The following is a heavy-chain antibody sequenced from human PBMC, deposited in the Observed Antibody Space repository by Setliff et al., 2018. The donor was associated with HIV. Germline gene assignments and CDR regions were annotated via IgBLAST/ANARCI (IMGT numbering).Heavy chain of an antibody. CDR1: GYTFTKYW. Sequence: GESLKISCQGSGYTFTKYWIGWVRQMPGKGLEWMGIIYPGDSDTRYSPSFQGHVTISVDKSISTAYLRWSSLKASDTAMYYCARQRSIAARPNSAFDIWGQGTMVTVSS. D-gene: IGHD6-6*01. J-gene: IGHJ3*02. CDR2: IYPGDSDT. V-gene: IGHV5-51*01. CDR3: ARQRSIAARPNSAFDI.